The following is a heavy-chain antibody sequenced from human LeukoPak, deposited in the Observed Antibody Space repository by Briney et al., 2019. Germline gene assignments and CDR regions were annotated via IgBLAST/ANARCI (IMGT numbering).Heavy chain of an antibody. CDR1: GFTFIDYD. CDR2: ISGLSSHI. V-gene: IGHV3-21*01. CDR3: GRAFPPLRTSSAGDL. Sequence: GGSLRLSCSASGFTFIDYDMTWVRQAPGKGLEWVSSISGLSSHIYYGDSVKGRFSISRDNAKNSLYLQMNSLGAEDTAVYYCGRAFPPLRTSSAGDLWGQGTLVTVSS. J-gene: IGHJ4*02. D-gene: IGHD3-16*01.